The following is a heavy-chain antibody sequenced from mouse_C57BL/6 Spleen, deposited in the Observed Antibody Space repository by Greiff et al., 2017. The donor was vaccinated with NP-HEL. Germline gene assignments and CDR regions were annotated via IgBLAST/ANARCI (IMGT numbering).Heavy chain of an antibody. CDR1: GFTFSDYG. Sequence: DVKLVESGGGLVQPGGSLKLSCAASGFTFSDYGMAWVRQAPRKGPEWVAFISNLAYSIYYADTVTGRFTISRENAKNTLYLEMSSLRSEDTAMYYCARHYGSSLYYAMDYWGQGTSVTVSS. J-gene: IGHJ4*01. D-gene: IGHD1-1*01. CDR2: ISNLAYSI. V-gene: IGHV5-15*01. CDR3: ARHYGSSLYYAMDY.